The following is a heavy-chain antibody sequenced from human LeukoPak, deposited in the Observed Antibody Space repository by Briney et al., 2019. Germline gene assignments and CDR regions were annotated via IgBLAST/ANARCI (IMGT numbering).Heavy chain of an antibody. CDR1: GFSLSTSGMR. D-gene: IGHD6-13*01. V-gene: IGHV2-70*04. J-gene: IGHJ3*02. CDR3: ARISASAAAGYYDAFDI. CDR2: IDWDDDK. Sequence: SGPALVKPTRTLTLTCTFSGFSLSTSGMRVSWIRQPPGKALEWLARIDWDDDKFYSTSLKTRLTISKDTSKNQVVLTMTNMDPVDTASYYCARISASAAAGYYDAFDIWGQGTMVTVSS.